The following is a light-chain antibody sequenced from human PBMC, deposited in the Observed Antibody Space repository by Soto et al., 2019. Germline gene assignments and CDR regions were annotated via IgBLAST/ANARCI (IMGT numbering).Light chain of an antibody. Sequence: QSVLTQPPSVSGAPGQRVTISCTGSSSNIGAGYDVHWYQQLPGTAPKLLIYGNSNRPSGVPDRFPGAQSGTSASLAVTGLQAEDEADYSCQSYDSSLSGSVFGGGTKLTVL. V-gene: IGLV1-40*01. CDR1: SSNIGAGYD. CDR2: GNS. CDR3: QSYDSSLSGSV. J-gene: IGLJ3*02.